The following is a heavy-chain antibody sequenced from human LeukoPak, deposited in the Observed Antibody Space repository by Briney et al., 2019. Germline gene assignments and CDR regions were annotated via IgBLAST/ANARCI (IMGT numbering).Heavy chain of an antibody. V-gene: IGHV1-24*01. Sequence: GASVKVSCKVSGYTLTELSMHWVRQAPGKGLEWMGGFDPDDGETIYAQKFQGRVTMTEDTSTDTAYMELSSLRSEDTAVYYCATDHSVFGGSYYYYYGMDVWGQGTTVTVSS. D-gene: IGHD1-26*01. J-gene: IGHJ6*02. CDR1: GYTLTELS. CDR2: FDPDDGET. CDR3: ATDHSVFGGSYYYYYGMDV.